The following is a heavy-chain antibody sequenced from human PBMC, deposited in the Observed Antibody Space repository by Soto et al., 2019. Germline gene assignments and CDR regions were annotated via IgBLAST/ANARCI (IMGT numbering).Heavy chain of an antibody. V-gene: IGHV4-30-4*01. J-gene: IGHJ6*02. Sequence: SETLSLTCTVSGGSISSGDYYWSWIRQPPGKGLEWIGYIYYSGSTYYNPSLKSRVTISVDTSKNQFSLKLSSVTAADTAVYYCAREGLGYCGGGSCPRDAYYYGMDVWGQGTTVTVSS. CDR1: GGSISSGDYY. D-gene: IGHD2-15*01. CDR3: AREGLGYCGGGSCPRDAYYYGMDV. CDR2: IYYSGST.